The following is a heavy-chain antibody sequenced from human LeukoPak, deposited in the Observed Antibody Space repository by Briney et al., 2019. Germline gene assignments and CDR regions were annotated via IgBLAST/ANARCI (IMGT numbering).Heavy chain of an antibody. CDR1: GFTFSSYA. CDR3: AKSDYFWSVFHC. V-gene: IGHV3-23*01. J-gene: IGHJ4*02. Sequence: GSLRLSCAPSGFTFSSYAMSWVRQAPGKGREWVSGIGDSGGNKYYADCVKARFNISRENSKNTLFLQMNSLRAEDTAVYHTAKSDYFWSVFHCWGQGPLVTVSS. CDR2: IGDSGGNK. D-gene: IGHD3-3*01.